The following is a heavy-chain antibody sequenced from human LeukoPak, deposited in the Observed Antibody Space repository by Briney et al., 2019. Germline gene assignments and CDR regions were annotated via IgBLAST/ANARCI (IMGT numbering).Heavy chain of an antibody. Sequence: SETLSLTCAVYGGSFSGYYWSWIRQPPGKELEWIGEINHSGSTNYNPSLKSRVTISVDTSKNQFSLKLSSVTAADTAVYYCARENYYGSGSYVRWFDPWGQGTLVTVSS. CDR3: ARENYYGSGSYVRWFDP. CDR2: INHSGST. CDR1: GGSFSGYY. D-gene: IGHD3-10*01. J-gene: IGHJ5*02. V-gene: IGHV4-34*01.